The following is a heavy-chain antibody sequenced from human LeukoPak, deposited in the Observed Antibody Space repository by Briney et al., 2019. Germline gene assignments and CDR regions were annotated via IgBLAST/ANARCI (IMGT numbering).Heavy chain of an antibody. CDR1: GYTFTSYD. Sequence: ASAKVSCKASGYTFTSYDINWVRQATGQGLEWMGWMNPNSGNTGYAQKFQGRVTMTRNTSISTAYMELSSLRSEDTAVYYCARGPPVTTFQRWFDPWGQGTLVTVSS. V-gene: IGHV1-8*01. D-gene: IGHD4-11*01. CDR2: MNPNSGNT. J-gene: IGHJ5*02. CDR3: ARGPPVTTFQRWFDP.